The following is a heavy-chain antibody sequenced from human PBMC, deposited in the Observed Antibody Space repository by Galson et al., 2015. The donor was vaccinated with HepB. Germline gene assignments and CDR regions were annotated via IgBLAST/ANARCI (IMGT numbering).Heavy chain of an antibody. Sequence: SLRLSCAASGFTFSSYWMSWVRQAPGTGLDWVANIKQDGSEKYYVDSVKGRFTISRDNAKNSLYLQMNSLRAEDTAVYYCARDRNIVVVPAAILARQPHNWFDPWGQGTLVTVSS. CDR3: ARDRNIVVVPAAILARQPHNWFDP. J-gene: IGHJ5*02. CDR1: GFTFSSYW. D-gene: IGHD2-2*01. V-gene: IGHV3-7*03. CDR2: IKQDGSEK.